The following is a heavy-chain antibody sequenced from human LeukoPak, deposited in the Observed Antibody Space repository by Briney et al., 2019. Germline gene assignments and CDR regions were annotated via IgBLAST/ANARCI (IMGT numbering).Heavy chain of an antibody. CDR1: GYTFIDYD. J-gene: IGHJ3*01. Sequence: ASVKVSCKASGYTFIDYDINWVRQAPGQGLEWMGLMSPHNGYTEYAQNFQGRVTMTRDTSTGTAYMELRSLRSEDTAVYYCARRTPRCGGTCYDAFDVWGQGTIVTVSS. CDR3: ARRTPRCGGTCYDAFDV. CDR2: MSPHNGYT. D-gene: IGHD2-21*01. V-gene: IGHV1-8*01.